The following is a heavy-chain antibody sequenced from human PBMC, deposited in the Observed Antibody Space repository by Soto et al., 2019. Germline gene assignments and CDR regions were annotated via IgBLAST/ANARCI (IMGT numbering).Heavy chain of an antibody. CDR2: IYWNDEI. V-gene: IGHV2-5*01. CDR3: AHRKGGTFDY. CDR1: GFSLRTSGEA. Sequence: QITLKESGPTLVKPTQTLTLTCTFSGFSLRTSGEAVGWIRQPPGKALEWLALIYWNDEIHYSPSLKSRLTLTKDTSKNQVVLTMTNMDPVDTATYYCAHRKGGTFDYWGQGTLVTVSS. J-gene: IGHJ4*02. D-gene: IGHD1-26*01.